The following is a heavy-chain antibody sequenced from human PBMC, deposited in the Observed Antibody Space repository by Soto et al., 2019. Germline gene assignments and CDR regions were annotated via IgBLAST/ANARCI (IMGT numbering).Heavy chain of an antibody. Sequence: EVQLLESGGGLVQPGGSLRLSCAASGFTFSSYAMSWVRQAPGKGLEWVSAISGSGGSTYYADSVKGRFTISRDNSKNRLYLQLKSVRAEDTAVYYCEKDRGVVIVAWYFDLWGRGTLVTVSS. D-gene: IGHD2-21*01. V-gene: IGHV3-23*01. CDR1: GFTFSSYA. CDR3: EKDRGVVIVAWYFDL. CDR2: ISGSGGST. J-gene: IGHJ2*01.